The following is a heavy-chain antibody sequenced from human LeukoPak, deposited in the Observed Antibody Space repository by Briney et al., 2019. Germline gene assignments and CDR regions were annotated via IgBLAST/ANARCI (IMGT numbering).Heavy chain of an antibody. CDR2: IIPILGTA. V-gene: IGHV1-69*13. CDR1: GGTFSSYD. J-gene: IGHJ4*02. Sequence: SVKVSCKASGGTFSSYDISWVRQAPGQGLEWMGGIIPILGTANYAQKFQGRVTITADESTSTAYMELSSLRSEDTAVYYCARGKGGTMVRGIGDYWGQGTLVTVSS. D-gene: IGHD3-10*01. CDR3: ARGKGGTMVRGIGDY.